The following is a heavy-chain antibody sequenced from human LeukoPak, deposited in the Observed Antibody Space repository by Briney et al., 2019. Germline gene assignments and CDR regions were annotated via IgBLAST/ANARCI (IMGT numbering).Heavy chain of an antibody. CDR3: ARFALDGYNNSAYFDY. Sequence: GGSLRLSCAASGFTFSSYSMNWVRQAPGKGLEWVSSISSSSSYIYYADSVKGRFTISRDNAKNSLYLQMNSLRAEDTAVYYCARFALDGYNNSAYFDYWGQGTLVTVSS. V-gene: IGHV3-21*01. J-gene: IGHJ4*02. D-gene: IGHD5-24*01. CDR1: GFTFSSYS. CDR2: ISSSSSYI.